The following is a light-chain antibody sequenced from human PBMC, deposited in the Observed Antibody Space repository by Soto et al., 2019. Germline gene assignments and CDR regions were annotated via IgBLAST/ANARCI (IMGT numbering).Light chain of an antibody. Sequence: LSQPSSVSWSPGQSITISCTVTSTDVGGYNYVSWYQHHPGKGPKLIIYEVSNRPSGVSDRFSGSKSGNKASLIISNLEAEDESDYYCGSYTSTDTPFVFGTGTKVTVL. V-gene: IGLV2-14*01. CDR3: GSYTSTDTPFV. CDR1: STDVGGYNY. CDR2: EVS. J-gene: IGLJ1*01.